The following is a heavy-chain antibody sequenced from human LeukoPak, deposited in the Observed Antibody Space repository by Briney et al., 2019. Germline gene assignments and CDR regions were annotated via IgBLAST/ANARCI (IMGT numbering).Heavy chain of an antibody. D-gene: IGHD3-3*01. CDR2: IKSKTDGGTT. V-gene: IGHV3-15*01. Sequence: GGSLRLSCAASGFTFSNAWMSWVRQAPGKGLEWVGRIKSKTDGGTTDYAAPVKGRFTISRDDSKNTLYLQMNSLKTEDTAVYYCTTELYYDFWSGYYDPPHTDYWGQGTLVTVSS. J-gene: IGHJ4*02. CDR3: TTELYYDFWSGYYDPPHTDY. CDR1: GFTFSNAW.